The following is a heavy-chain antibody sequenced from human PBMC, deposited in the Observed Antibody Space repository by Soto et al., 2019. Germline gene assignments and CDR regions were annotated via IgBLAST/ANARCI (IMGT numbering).Heavy chain of an antibody. CDR2: IYWDDGK. CDR1: GFSLNTGGET. Sequence: QITLKESGPPLVRPTQTLTLTCVFSGFSLNTGGETVGWIRQPPGKALEWVALIYWDDGKRYSPSLKSRLTITKETSRNQVVLTMTNVDPEDTATYFCAHSPAPRVDFQHWGEGTLVTVSS. V-gene: IGHV2-5*02. J-gene: IGHJ1*01. D-gene: IGHD3-10*01. CDR3: AHSPAPRVDFQH.